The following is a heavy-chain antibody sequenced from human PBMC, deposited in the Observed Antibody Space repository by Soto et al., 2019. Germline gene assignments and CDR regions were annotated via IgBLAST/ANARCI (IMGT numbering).Heavy chain of an antibody. CDR2: LSGGGLST. CDR1: GFTFSSYA. Sequence: GGSLRLSCAASGFTFSSYAMSWVRQAPGKGLEWVSSLSGGGLSTYYAGSVKGRFTISRDNSKNTLYLQMNSLRAEDTAVYYCAKIAATYDYWGQGTLVTVSS. J-gene: IGHJ4*02. CDR3: AKIAATYDY. D-gene: IGHD2-15*01. V-gene: IGHV3-23*01.